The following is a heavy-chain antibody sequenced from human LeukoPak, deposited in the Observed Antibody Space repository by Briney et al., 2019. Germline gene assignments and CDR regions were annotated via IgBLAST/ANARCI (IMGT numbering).Heavy chain of an antibody. V-gene: IGHV3-53*01. J-gene: IGHJ3*02. CDR2: IYSGGNT. Sequence: GGSLRLSCAASGFTVSSNYMTWVRQAPGKGLEWISVIYSGGNTYYADSVKGRFTISRDNSKNTLYLQMNSLRAEDTAVYYCATRTIVGATAAFDIWGQGTMVTVSS. CDR3: ATRTIVGATAAFDI. CDR1: GFTVSSNY. D-gene: IGHD1-26*01.